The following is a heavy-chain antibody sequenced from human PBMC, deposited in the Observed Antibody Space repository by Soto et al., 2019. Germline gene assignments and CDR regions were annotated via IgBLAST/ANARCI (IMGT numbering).Heavy chain of an antibody. CDR2: ISGSGGST. CDR3: AKDSHTIFGVVRPPGWYDY. J-gene: IGHJ4*02. CDR1: GFTFSSYA. V-gene: IGHV3-23*01. Sequence: VQLLESGGGLVQPGGSLRLSCAASGFTFSSYAMSWVRQAPGKGLEWVSAISGSGGSTYYADSVKGRFTISRDNSKNTLYLQMNSLRAEDTAVYYCAKDSHTIFGVVRPPGWYDYWGQGTLVTVSS. D-gene: IGHD3-3*01.